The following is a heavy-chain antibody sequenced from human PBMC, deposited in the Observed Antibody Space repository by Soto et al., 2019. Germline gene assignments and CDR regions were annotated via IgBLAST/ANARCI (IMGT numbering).Heavy chain of an antibody. CDR1: GGFISSGDYY. J-gene: IGHJ6*03. D-gene: IGHD2-2*01. CDR3: AREGVPATVDGYYYYSDF. CDR2: IEHSGSA. V-gene: IGHV4-31*03. Sequence: QVQLQESGPGLVKPSQTLSLTCTVSGGFISSGDYYWNWIRQLPGKGLEWIGYIEHSGSAFYNPSLKGRVALALDTSKNQFSLKLNSVTAADTAVYYCAREGVPATVDGYYYYSDFWGKGTTVTVSS.